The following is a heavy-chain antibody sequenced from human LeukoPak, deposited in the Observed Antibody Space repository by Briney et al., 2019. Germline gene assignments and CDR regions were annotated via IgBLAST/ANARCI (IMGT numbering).Heavy chain of an antibody. D-gene: IGHD3-22*01. V-gene: IGHV3-23*01. CDR1: GFTFSSYA. CDR3: AKAVSSAYRDFDF. CDR2: ISGGGGNT. Sequence: GGSLRLSCAASGFTFSSYAMSWVRQAPGKGLEWVSVISGGGGNTYYADSVKGRFTISRDYSKNTLYLQMNSLRAEDTAVYYCAKAVSSAYRDFDFWGQGTLVTVSS. J-gene: IGHJ4*02.